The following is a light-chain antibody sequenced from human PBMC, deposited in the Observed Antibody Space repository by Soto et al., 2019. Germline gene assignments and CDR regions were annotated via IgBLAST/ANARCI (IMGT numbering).Light chain of an antibody. J-gene: IGLJ2*01. CDR3: AAWDDSLSAVV. Sequence: QPVLTQPPSASGTPGQRVTISCSGSSSNIGSNYVYWYQQLPGSAPKLLIYRNDQRPSGVPDRFSGSKSGTSASLAIRGLRSEDEADYYCAAWDDSLSAVVFGGGTKLTVL. CDR2: RND. V-gene: IGLV1-47*01. CDR1: SSNIGSNY.